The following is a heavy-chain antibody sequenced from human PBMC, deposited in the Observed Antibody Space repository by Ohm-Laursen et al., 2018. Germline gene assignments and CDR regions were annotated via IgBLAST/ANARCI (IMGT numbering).Heavy chain of an antibody. J-gene: IGHJ6*02. Sequence: SLRLSCSASGFNLRSYEMNWVRQAPGKGLEWIPYISSSGSTIKYADSVKGRFTISRDNAKDSLYVQMNSLRADDTAVYYCARGDGGYYYGMDVWGQGTTVTVSS. CDR3: ARGDGGYYYGMDV. CDR2: ISSSGSTI. CDR1: GFNLRSYE. D-gene: IGHD4-23*01. V-gene: IGHV3-48*03.